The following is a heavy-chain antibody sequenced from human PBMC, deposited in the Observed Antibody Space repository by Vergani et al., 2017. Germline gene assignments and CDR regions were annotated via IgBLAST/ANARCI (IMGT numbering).Heavy chain of an antibody. J-gene: IGHJ4*02. Sequence: QVQLVQSGAEVKKPGSSVKVSCKASGGTFSSYAISWVRQAPGQGLEWMGWVNPNSGDTNYAQKFQGRVTMTRDTSISTAYMELSRLRSDDTAVYYCANMYGSSSYYSFFDHWGQGTLVTVSS. V-gene: IGHV1-2*02. CDR1: GGTFSSYA. CDR2: VNPNSGDT. CDR3: ANMYGSSSYYSFFDH. D-gene: IGHD3-10*01.